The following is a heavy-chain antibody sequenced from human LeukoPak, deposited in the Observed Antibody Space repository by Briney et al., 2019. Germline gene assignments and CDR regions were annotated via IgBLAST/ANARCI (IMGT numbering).Heavy chain of an antibody. D-gene: IGHD6-19*01. CDR3: ARDPNPWLVRYYFDY. J-gene: IGHJ4*02. CDR2: ISYDGSNK. V-gene: IGHV3-30-3*01. Sequence: GRSLRLSCAASGFTFSSYAMHWVRQAPGKGLEWVAVISYDGSNKYSADSVKGRFTISRDNSKNTLYLQMNSLRAEDTAVYYCARDPNPWLVRYYFDYWGQGTLVTVSS. CDR1: GFTFSSYA.